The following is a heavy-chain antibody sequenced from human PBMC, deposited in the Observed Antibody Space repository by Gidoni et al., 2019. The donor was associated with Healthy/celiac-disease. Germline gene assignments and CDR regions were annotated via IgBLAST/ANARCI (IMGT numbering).Heavy chain of an antibody. V-gene: IGHV3-30*03. CDR3: ARDYYDSSGYYIPFDY. CDR1: GFTFSSYG. D-gene: IGHD3-22*01. CDR2: ISYDGSNK. J-gene: IGHJ4*02. Sequence: QVQLVESGGGVVQPGRSLRLSCAASGFTFSSYGMHWVRQAPGKGLEWVAVISYDGSNKYYADSVKGRFTISRDNSKNTLYLQMNSLRAEDTAVYYCARDYYDSSGYYIPFDYWGQGTLVTVSS.